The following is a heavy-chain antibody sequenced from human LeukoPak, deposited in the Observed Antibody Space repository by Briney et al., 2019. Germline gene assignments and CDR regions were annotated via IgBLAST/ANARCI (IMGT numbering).Heavy chain of an antibody. CDR2: IYHSGST. CDR1: GYSISSGYY. J-gene: IGHJ3*02. Sequence: SETLSLTCTVSGYSISSGYYWGWIRQPPGKGLEWIGSIYHSGSTYYNPSLKSRVTISVDTSKNQFSLKLSSVTAADTAVYYCARHYYDRGAFDIWGQGTMVTVSS. D-gene: IGHD3-22*01. V-gene: IGHV4-38-2*02. CDR3: ARHYYDRGAFDI.